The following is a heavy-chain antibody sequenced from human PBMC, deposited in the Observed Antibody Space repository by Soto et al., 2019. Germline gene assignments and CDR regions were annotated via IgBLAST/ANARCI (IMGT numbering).Heavy chain of an antibody. CDR1: GFTFSTYG. J-gene: IGHJ6*02. CDR2: ISYDGTRK. D-gene: IGHD2-2*03. CDR3: AKDRPPPVDIEVVPAALCGGMDV. V-gene: IGHV3-30*18. Sequence: HPGGSLRLSCETSGFTFSTYGMHWVRQAPGKGLEWVAVISYDGTRKHNADSVKGRFTISRDNSKNTLFLQMNSLRPEDTAVYYCAKDRPPPVDIEVVPAALCGGMDVWGQGTTVTVSS.